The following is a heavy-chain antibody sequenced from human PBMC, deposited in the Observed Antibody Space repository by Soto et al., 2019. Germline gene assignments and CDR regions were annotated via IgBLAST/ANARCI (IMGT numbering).Heavy chain of an antibody. J-gene: IGHJ4*02. Sequence: QVQLVESGGGVVQPGRSLRLSCAASGFTFRSYAMHWVRQAPGKGLEWVAVISYDGSNKNYADSVKGRFTIFRDNSKNTLYLQINSLRAEDTAVYYCARDTHHDSSGYYSRGFDYWGQGTLVTVSS. V-gene: IGHV3-30-3*01. CDR2: ISYDGSNK. CDR1: GFTFRSYA. D-gene: IGHD3-22*01. CDR3: ARDTHHDSSGYYSRGFDY.